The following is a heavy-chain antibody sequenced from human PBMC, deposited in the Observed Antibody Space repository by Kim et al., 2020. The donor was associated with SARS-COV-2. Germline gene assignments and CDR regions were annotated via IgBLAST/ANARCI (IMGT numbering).Heavy chain of an antibody. Sequence: SETLSLTCAVYGGSFSGYYWSWIRQPPGKGLEWIGEINHSGSTNYNPSLKSRVTISVDTSKNQFSLKLSSVTAADTAVYYCARGGPEAVAGVFDYWGQGTLVTVSS. CDR1: GGSFSGYY. D-gene: IGHD6-19*01. V-gene: IGHV4-34*01. CDR3: ARGGPEAVAGVFDY. J-gene: IGHJ4*02. CDR2: INHSGST.